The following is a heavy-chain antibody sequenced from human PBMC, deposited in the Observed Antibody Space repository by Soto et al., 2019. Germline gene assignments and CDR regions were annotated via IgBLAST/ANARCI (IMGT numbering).Heavy chain of an antibody. CDR1: GGTFSSYT. CDR2: IIPILGIA. D-gene: IGHD5-18*01. CDR3: ARDSRGYSYGYFPPDY. Sequence: SVKVSCKASGGTFSSYTISWVRQAPGQGLEWMGRIIPILGIANYAQKFQGRVTITADKSTSTAYMELSSLRSEDTAVYYCARDSRGYSYGYFPPDYWGQGTLVTVPS. V-gene: IGHV1-69*04. J-gene: IGHJ4*02.